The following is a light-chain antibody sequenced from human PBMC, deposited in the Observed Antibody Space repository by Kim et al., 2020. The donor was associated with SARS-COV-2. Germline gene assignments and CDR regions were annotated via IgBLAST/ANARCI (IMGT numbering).Light chain of an antibody. CDR1: QSVSTN. CDR2: GAS. V-gene: IGKV3-15*01. J-gene: IGKJ5*01. Sequence: SVSPGESATRSCRASQSVSTNLAWYQQKPGQAPRLLIYGASTRATGVPGRFSGSGSGTDFTLTISSLQSEDFAAYYCQHYVNWPSFGQGTRLEIK. CDR3: QHYVNWPS.